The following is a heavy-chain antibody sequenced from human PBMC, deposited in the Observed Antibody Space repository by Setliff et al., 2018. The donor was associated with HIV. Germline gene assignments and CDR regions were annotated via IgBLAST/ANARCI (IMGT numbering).Heavy chain of an antibody. CDR3: ATDPGRRITFGGVIVNPDY. CDR2: INAGNDNT. Sequence: ASVKVSCKASGYSFAKYVMHWVRQAPGQRLEWMGWINAGNDNTKYSQKFQGRVTMTADTSTDTAYMALSSLTSEDTAVYYCATDPGRRITFGGVIVNPDYWGQGTLVTVSS. D-gene: IGHD3-16*02. J-gene: IGHJ4*02. V-gene: IGHV1-3*01. CDR1: GYSFAKYV.